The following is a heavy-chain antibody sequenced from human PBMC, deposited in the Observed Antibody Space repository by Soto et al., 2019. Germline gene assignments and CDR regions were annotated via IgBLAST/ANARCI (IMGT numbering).Heavy chain of an antibody. CDR2: MNPNSGNT. D-gene: IGHD1-26*01. CDR3: ARGRENYYYYYGMDV. CDR1: GYTFTSYD. Sequence: ASVKVSCKASGYTFTSYDINWVRQATGQGLEWMGWMNPNSGNTGYARKFQGRVTMTRNTSISTAYMELSSLRSEDTAVYYCARGRENYYYYYGMDVWGQGTTVTVSS. J-gene: IGHJ6*02. V-gene: IGHV1-8*01.